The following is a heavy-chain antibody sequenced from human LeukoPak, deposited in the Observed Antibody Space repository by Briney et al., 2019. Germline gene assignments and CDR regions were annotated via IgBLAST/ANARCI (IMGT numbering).Heavy chain of an antibody. D-gene: IGHD3-22*01. Sequence: ASVKVSCKASAYTFTNYYLHGVRPAPGQGREWMGIINPSGGSTSYAQKFQGRVTMTRETSTSTVYMELSSLRSEGTAVYYCAREGSSGQLLWGQGSMVTVSS. CDR3: AREGSSGQLL. V-gene: IGHV1-46*01. CDR2: INPSGGST. CDR1: AYTFTNYY. J-gene: IGHJ3*01.